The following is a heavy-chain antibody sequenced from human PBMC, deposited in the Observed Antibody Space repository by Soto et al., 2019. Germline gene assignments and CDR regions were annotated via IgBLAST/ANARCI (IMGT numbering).Heavy chain of an antibody. V-gene: IGHV3-48*01. D-gene: IGHD3-22*01. J-gene: IGHJ4*02. CDR2: ISDSGNTI. CDR3: AIRASYYDSSGYFDY. CDR1: GFPLSDFG. Sequence: SGGSLRLSCIVSGFPLSDFGMNWVRQAPGRGLEWVAHISDSGNTIYYADSVKGRFTISRDSAQNSLYLQMNSLRAEDTAVYYCAIRASYYDSSGYFDYWGQGTLVTVSS.